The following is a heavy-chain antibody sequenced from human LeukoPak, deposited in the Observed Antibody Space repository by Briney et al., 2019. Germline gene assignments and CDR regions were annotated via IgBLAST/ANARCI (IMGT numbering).Heavy chain of an antibody. D-gene: IGHD4-17*01. Sequence: PGGSLRLSCAASGFSFSSYWMSWVRQAPGKGLEWVANIKQDESEKYTLDSVRGRFTISRDSAKNSLYLQMNSLRDEDTAVYYCARDNTVANDYWGQGTLVTVSS. CDR3: ARDNTVANDY. CDR1: GFSFSSYW. CDR2: IKQDESEK. V-gene: IGHV3-7*01. J-gene: IGHJ4*02.